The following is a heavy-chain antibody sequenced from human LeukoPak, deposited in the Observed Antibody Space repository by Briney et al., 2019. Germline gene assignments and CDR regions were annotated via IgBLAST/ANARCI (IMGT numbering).Heavy chain of an antibody. CDR2: ISSGSSYI. CDR3: ATTPAG. V-gene: IGHV3-21*01. CDR1: GFTFSSYT. Sequence: GESLRLSCAASGFTFSSYTMNWVRQAPGKGLEWVSSISSGSSYIYYADSVKGRSTISRDNAKNSLYLQMNSLRAEDTAVYYCATTPAGWGQGTLVTVSS. J-gene: IGHJ4*02.